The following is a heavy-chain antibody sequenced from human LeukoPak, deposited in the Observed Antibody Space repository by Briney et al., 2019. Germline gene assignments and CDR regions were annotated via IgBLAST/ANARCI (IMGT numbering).Heavy chain of an antibody. CDR1: GFTFDNYA. CDR3: VKVSYSTAGAEYFYL. Sequence: GRSLRLSCAASGFTFDNYAMHWVRQVPGKGLEWVSGISWNSNSIDYADSVKGRFTISGDNAKNSLYLEMNSLRAEDMAFYYCVKVSYSTAGAEYFYLWGQGTLVTVSS. D-gene: IGHD2-21*01. J-gene: IGHJ1*01. CDR2: ISWNSNSI. V-gene: IGHV3-9*03.